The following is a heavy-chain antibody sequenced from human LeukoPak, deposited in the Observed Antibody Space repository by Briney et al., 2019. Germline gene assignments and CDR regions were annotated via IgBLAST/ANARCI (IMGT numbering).Heavy chain of an antibody. Sequence: GGALEISCKGSGYSFPNYWIGWVRQMPGKGLEWIGIVYPATSDTTYSPSFQGQITISADKSSSTAYLQWSSLKASDTAIYYCARPKTLGGYNYEFEFWGQGTLVTVSS. V-gene: IGHV5-51*01. CDR2: VYPATSDT. CDR1: GYSFPNYW. CDR3: ARPKTLGGYNYEFEF. J-gene: IGHJ4*02. D-gene: IGHD5-18*01.